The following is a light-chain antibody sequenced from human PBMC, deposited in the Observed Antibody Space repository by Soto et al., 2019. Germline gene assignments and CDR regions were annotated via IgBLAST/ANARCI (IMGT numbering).Light chain of an antibody. CDR3: GADHGSGSNFVYV. Sequence: QLVLTQPPSASASLGASVTLTCTLSSGYNNYKVDWSQQRPGEGPRFVMRVGSGGIVGSKGDGIPDRFSVLASGLDRYLTIENIQEEDESDYHCGADHGSGSNFVYVFGTGTKVTVL. J-gene: IGLJ1*01. CDR2: VGSGGIVG. V-gene: IGLV9-49*01. CDR1: SGYNNYK.